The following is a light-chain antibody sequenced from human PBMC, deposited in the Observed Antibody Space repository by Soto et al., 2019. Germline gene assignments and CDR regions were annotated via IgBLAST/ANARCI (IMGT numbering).Light chain of an antibody. Sequence: EIVLTQSPATLSLSPWERATLSCRASQGVSSYFAWYQQKPGPAHSLLIYDASNRATGITARFSGSGPGTDFTLTISSLEPEDFTVYYYQQRSNWLTFGGGTKVEIK. CDR2: DAS. CDR3: QQRSNWLT. CDR1: QGVSSY. J-gene: IGKJ4*01. V-gene: IGKV3D-11*01.